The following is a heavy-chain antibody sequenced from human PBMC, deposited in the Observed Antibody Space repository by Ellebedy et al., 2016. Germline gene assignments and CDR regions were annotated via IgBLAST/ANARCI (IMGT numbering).Heavy chain of an antibody. CDR1: GYTFTSYY. J-gene: IGHJ4*02. Sequence: ASVKVSCXASGYTFTSYYMHWVRQAPGQGLEWMGIINPSGGSTSYAQKFQGRVTMTRDTSISTAYMELSRLRSDDTAVYYCARESPKWELGNYFDYWGQGTLVTVSS. CDR3: ARESPKWELGNYFDY. V-gene: IGHV1-46*01. CDR2: INPSGGST. D-gene: IGHD1-26*01.